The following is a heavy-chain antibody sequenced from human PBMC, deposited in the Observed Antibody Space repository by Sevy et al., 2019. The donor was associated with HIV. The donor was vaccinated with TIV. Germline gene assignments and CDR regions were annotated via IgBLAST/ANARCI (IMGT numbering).Heavy chain of an antibody. CDR3: ASSGVGATSLAYCFDY. CDR1: GFTFSSYA. V-gene: IGHV3-30-3*01. Sequence: GESLRLSCAASGFTFSSYAMHWVRQAPGKGLEWVAVISNDGSNKYYANSVRGRFTISRDNSKNTLYLQMNSLRAEDTAVYYCASSGVGATSLAYCFDYWGQGTLVTVSS. J-gene: IGHJ4*02. CDR2: ISNDGSNK. D-gene: IGHD1-26*01.